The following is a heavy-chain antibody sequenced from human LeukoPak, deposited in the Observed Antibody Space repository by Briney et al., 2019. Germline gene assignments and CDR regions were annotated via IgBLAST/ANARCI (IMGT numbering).Heavy chain of an antibody. Sequence: SETLSLTCSVSGVSMNSHYLNWIRQPPGKGLEWIGFISGSGSTNYNPSLMSRVTMSLETSKRQFSLKLRSVTAADTAVYYCAVSPNQDFYDYWGQGTLVTVSS. V-gene: IGHV4-4*09. CDR2: ISGSGST. CDR1: GVSMNSHY. CDR3: AVSPNQDFYDY. J-gene: IGHJ4*02.